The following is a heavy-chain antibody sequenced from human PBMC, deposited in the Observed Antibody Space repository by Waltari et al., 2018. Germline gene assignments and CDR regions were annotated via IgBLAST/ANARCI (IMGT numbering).Heavy chain of an antibody. CDR2: ISSSSSYI. CDR3: ASGSEVTAHFDY. V-gene: IGHV3-21*01. CDR1: GFPFSSYS. J-gene: IGHJ4*02. D-gene: IGHD4-4*01. Sequence: EVQLVESGGGLVKPGGSLRLSCAASGFPFSSYSMTWVRQAPGKGLEWVSSISSSSSYIYYADSVKGRFTISRDNAKNSLYLQMNSLRAEDTAVYYCASGSEVTAHFDYWGQGTLVTVSS.